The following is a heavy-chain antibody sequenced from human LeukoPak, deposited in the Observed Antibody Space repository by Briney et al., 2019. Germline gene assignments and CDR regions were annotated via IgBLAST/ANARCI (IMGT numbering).Heavy chain of an antibody. V-gene: IGHV3-53*01. Sequence: GGSLRLSYAASGFTVSSNYMSWVRQAPGKGLEWVSVIYSGGSTYYADSVKGRFTISRDNSKNTLYLQMNSLRAEDTAVYYCARDYYGSGSYYWGQGTLVTVSS. CDR3: ARDYYGSGSYY. J-gene: IGHJ4*02. CDR1: GFTVSSNY. D-gene: IGHD3-10*01. CDR2: IYSGGST.